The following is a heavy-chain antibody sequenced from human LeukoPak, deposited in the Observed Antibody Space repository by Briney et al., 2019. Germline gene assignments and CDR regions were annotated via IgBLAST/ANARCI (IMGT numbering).Heavy chain of an antibody. Sequence: GSLRLSCAASGFTFSTYAMSWVRQAPGKGLEWVSAISGSGGSTYYADSVKGRFTISRDNSKKTLYLQTNSLRAEDTAVYYCAKVGQPVLSNYFDYWGQGTLVTVSS. CDR3: AKVGQPVLSNYFDY. J-gene: IGHJ4*02. V-gene: IGHV3-23*01. CDR2: ISGSGGST. D-gene: IGHD6-13*01. CDR1: GFTFSTYA.